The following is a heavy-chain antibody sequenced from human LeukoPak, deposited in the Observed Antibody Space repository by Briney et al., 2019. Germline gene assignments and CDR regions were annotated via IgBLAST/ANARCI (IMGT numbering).Heavy chain of an antibody. D-gene: IGHD3-10*01. Sequence: QPGGSLRLSCAASGFTFSSYAMHWVRQAPGKGLEWVSGISWNSGSIGYADSVKGRFTISRDNAKNSLYLQMNSLRAEDTALYYCAKDALWFGELFTFRQGYFDYWGQGTLVTVSS. CDR3: AKDALWFGELFTFRQGYFDY. J-gene: IGHJ4*02. CDR1: GFTFSSYA. CDR2: ISWNSGSI. V-gene: IGHV3-9*01.